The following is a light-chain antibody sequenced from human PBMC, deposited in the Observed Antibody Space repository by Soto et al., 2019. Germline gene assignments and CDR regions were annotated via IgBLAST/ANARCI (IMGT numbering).Light chain of an antibody. V-gene: IGKV3-15*01. Sequence: EIVMTQSPATLSVSPGERATLSCRASQSVSSNLAWYQQKPGQAPRLLIYGASTRATGIPARFSGSGSGTAFTLTISSLQSEDFVVYYCKQYNNWPRTFGQGTKVEIK. CDR2: GAS. CDR1: QSVSSN. CDR3: KQYNNWPRT. J-gene: IGKJ1*01.